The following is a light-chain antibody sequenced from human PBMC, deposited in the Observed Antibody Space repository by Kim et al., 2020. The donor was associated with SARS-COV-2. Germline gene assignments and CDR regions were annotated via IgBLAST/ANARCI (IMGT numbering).Light chain of an antibody. CDR3: QQYTSYSPLT. V-gene: IGKV1-5*03. CDR2: KAS. Sequence: DIQMTQSPSTLSASVGDRLTITCRASQNINTWLAWYQQKPGKAPKLLIYKASTLESGVPSRFTGSGSGTEFTLTINSLQADDFATYYCQQYTSYSPLTFGQGTKVDIK. J-gene: IGKJ1*01. CDR1: QNINTW.